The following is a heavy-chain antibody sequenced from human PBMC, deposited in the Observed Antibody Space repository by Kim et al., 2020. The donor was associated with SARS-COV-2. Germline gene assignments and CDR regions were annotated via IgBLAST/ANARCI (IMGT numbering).Heavy chain of an antibody. V-gene: IGHV1-46*01. Sequence: ASVKVSCKASGYTFTSHYVVWLRQAPGQGLEWMALINTSGGRTTYAQKFQGRVTVTTDTSTSTVYMNLGSLRSEDTAVYYCARVLSLMVWDHWGQGTLVT. CDR3: ARVLSLMVWDH. D-gene: IGHD2-8*01. CDR1: GYTFTSHY. CDR2: INTSGGRT. J-gene: IGHJ4*02.